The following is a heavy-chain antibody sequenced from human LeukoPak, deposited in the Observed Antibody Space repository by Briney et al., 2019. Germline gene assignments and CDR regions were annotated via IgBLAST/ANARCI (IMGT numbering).Heavy chain of an antibody. CDR3: AKDTRSGYSYGYFDY. CDR2: ISWNSGSI. D-gene: IGHD5-18*01. CDR1: GFTFYDYA. Sequence: GGSLRLSYAACGFTFYDYAMQWVRQAPGKGLEWVSGISWNSGSIVYADSVKGRFTISRDNAKNSLYLQMNSLRAEDMALYYCAKDTRSGYSYGYFDYWGQGTLVTVSS. V-gene: IGHV3-9*03. J-gene: IGHJ4*02.